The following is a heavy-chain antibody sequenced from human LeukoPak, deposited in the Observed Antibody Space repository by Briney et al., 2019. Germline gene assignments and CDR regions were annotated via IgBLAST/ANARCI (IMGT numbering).Heavy chain of an antibody. D-gene: IGHD3-10*01. V-gene: IGHV4-59*01. CDR3: ARQGHGGAFDI. CDR2: IYYSGST. J-gene: IGHJ3*02. Sequence: SETPSLTCTVSGGSISSYYWSWIRQPPGKGLEWIGYIYYSGSTNYNPSLKSRVTISVDTSKNQFSLKLSSVTAADTAVYYCARQGHGGAFDIWGQGTMVTVSS. CDR1: GGSISSYY.